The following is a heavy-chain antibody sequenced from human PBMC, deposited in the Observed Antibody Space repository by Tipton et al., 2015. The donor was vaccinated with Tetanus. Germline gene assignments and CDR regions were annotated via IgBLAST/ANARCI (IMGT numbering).Heavy chain of an antibody. J-gene: IGHJ4*02. Sequence: SLRLSCAASGFTFGDYWMSWIRQAPGKGPEWVANINQDGSDRYYVNSVKGRFTISRDNVDNSLYLQMNSLRAEDTALYYCARDVKDAIVVDSYWGQGTLVTVSS. CDR1: GFTFGDYW. D-gene: IGHD3-22*01. CDR2: INQDGSDR. CDR3: ARDVKDAIVVDSY. V-gene: IGHV3-7*01.